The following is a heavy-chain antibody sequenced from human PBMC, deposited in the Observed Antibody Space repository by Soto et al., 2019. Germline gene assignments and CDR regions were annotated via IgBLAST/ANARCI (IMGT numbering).Heavy chain of an antibody. CDR1: GGTFSSYA. Sequence: QVQLVQSGAEVKKPGSSVKVSCKASGGTFSSYAISWVRQAPGQGLEWMGGIIPIFGTANYAQKFQGRVTITADESPRTADIELSSLTSEDTAVYYCARGGSSSSPDYYYGMDVWGQGTTFTVSS. V-gene: IGHV1-69*12. J-gene: IGHJ6*02. D-gene: IGHD6-6*01. CDR2: IIPIFGTA. CDR3: ARGGSSSSPDYYYGMDV.